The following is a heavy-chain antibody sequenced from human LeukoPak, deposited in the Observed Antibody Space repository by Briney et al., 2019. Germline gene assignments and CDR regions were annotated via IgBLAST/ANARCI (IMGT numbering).Heavy chain of an antibody. CDR3: ARLKPDAYYYDSSGYSYYYYYYGMDV. V-gene: IGHV4-59*08. Sequence: SEILSFTCTVSGGSISSYYWSWIRQPPGKGLEWIGYIYYSGSTNYNPSLKSRVTISVDTSKNQFSLKLSSVTAADTAVYYCARLKPDAYYYDSSGYSYYYYYYGMDVWGQGTTVTVSS. CDR1: GGSISSYY. D-gene: IGHD3-22*01. J-gene: IGHJ6*02. CDR2: IYYSGST.